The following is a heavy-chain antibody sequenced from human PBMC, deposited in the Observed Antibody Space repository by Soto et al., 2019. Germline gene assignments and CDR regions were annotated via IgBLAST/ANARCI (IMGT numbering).Heavy chain of an antibody. CDR1: GYTFTGYY. CDR2: INPNSGGT. D-gene: IGHD2-15*01. J-gene: IGHJ5*02. V-gene: IGHV1-2*02. Sequence: ASVKVSCKASGYTFTGYYMHWVRQAPGQGLEWMGWINPNSGGTNYAQKFQGRVTMTRDTSISTAYMELSRLRSDDTAVYYCARTRIVVVAATRNWFDPWGQGTLVTVSS. CDR3: ARTRIVVVAATRNWFDP.